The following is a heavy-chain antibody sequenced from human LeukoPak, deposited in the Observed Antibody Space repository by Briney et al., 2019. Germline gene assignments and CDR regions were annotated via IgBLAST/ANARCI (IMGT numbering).Heavy chain of an antibody. V-gene: IGHV4-59*12. J-gene: IGHJ4*02. Sequence: SETLSLTCTVSGGSISNYYWSWIRQPPGKGLEWIGYISYSGNTNYNPSLKSRVTMSVDRSENQFSLKLSSVTAADTAVYYCAGRTSDFSSDYWGQGILVTVSS. CDR2: ISYSGNT. CDR3: AGRTSDFSSDY. CDR1: GGSISNYY. D-gene: IGHD2/OR15-2a*01.